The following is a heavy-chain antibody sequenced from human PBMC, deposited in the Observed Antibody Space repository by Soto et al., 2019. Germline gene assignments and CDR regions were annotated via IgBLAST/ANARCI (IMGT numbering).Heavy chain of an antibody. CDR3: AKDYYYYDSTLRRLGPDY. D-gene: IGHD3-22*01. J-gene: IGHJ4*02. CDR1: GFTFSSYG. CDR2: ISYDGSNK. V-gene: IGHV3-30*18. Sequence: GGSLRLSCAASGFTFSSYGMHWVRQAPGKGLEWVAVISYDGSNKYYADSVKGRFTISRDNSKNTLYLQMNSLRAEDTAVYYCAKDYYYYDSTLRRLGPDYWGQGTLVTVSS.